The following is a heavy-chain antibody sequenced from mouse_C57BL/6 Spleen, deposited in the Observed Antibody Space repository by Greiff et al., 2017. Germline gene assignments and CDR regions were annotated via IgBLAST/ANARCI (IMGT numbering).Heavy chain of an antibody. CDR2: ISDGGSYT. V-gene: IGHV5-4*01. Sequence: EVKLMESGGGLVKPGGSLKLSCAASGFTFSSYAMSWVRQTPEKRLAWVATISDGGSYTYYPDNVKGRFTISRDNAKNNLYLQMSHLKSEDTAMYYCARDWDYYFDYWGQGTTLTVSS. CDR3: ARDWDYYFDY. D-gene: IGHD4-1*01. J-gene: IGHJ2*01. CDR1: GFTFSSYA.